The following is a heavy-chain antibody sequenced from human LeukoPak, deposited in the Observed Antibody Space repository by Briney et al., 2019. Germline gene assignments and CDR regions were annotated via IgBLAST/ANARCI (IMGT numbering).Heavy chain of an antibody. V-gene: IGHV4-4*02. Sequence: SETLSLTCAVSGGTISSGNWRSWVRQPPGKGLEWIGEIYHSGSSNYNPSLKSRVTISVDKSKNRFSLKVSSVTAADTAVYYCARDLGYSSYDMYDYYWGQGTLVTVSS. D-gene: IGHD3-10*01. CDR1: GGTISSGNW. CDR3: ARDLGYSSYDMYDYY. CDR2: IYHSGSS. J-gene: IGHJ4*02.